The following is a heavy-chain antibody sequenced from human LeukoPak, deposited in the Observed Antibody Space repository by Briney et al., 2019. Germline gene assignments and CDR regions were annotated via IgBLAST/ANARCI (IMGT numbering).Heavy chain of an antibody. Sequence: GGSLRLCCAASGFTFSSFAMSWVRQAPGKGLEWVSSISGSGGNTYYADSVKGRFTISRDNSQNTLYLQMNNLRAEDTAVYYCAKDWTGTKPFDLWGRGTLVTVSS. CDR3: AKDWTGTKPFDL. CDR1: GFTFSSFA. D-gene: IGHD3/OR15-3a*01. V-gene: IGHV3-23*01. J-gene: IGHJ2*01. CDR2: ISGSGGNT.